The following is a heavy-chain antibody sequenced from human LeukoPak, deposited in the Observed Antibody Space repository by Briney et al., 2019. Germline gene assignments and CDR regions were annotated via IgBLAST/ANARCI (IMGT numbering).Heavy chain of an antibody. CDR2: IIPIFGTA. CDR1: GYTFTGYY. V-gene: IGHV1-69*06. CDR3: ARGGSGSYTGSPFDY. D-gene: IGHD1-26*01. Sequence: ASVKVSCKASGYTFTGYYMHWVRQAPGQGLEWMGGIIPIFGTANYAQKFQGRVTITADKSTSTAYMELSSLRSEDTAVYYCARGGSGSYTGSPFDYWGQGTLVTVSS. J-gene: IGHJ4*02.